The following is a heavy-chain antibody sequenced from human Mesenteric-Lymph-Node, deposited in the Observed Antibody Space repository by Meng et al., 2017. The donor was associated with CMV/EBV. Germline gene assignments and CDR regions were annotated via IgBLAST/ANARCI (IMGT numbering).Heavy chain of an antibody. CDR2: ISWDGVHT. CDR1: GFSFDDYG. CDR3: AKDKGIAVAGIAS. J-gene: IGHJ4*02. Sequence: GGSLRLSCAASGFSFDDYGMSWVRQAPGKGLEWVSLISWDGVHTYYADSVKGRFTISRDNSKNSLYLQMNSLRPEDTAFYYCAKDKGIAVAGIASWGQGTLVTVSS. D-gene: IGHD6-19*01. V-gene: IGHV3-43D*03.